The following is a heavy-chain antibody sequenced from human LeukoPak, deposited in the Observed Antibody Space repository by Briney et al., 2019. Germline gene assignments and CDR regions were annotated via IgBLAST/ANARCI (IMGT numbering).Heavy chain of an antibody. CDR3: ARGADRWNYFDY. D-gene: IGHD4-23*01. CDR2: IYSGGST. Sequence: GGSLRLSCAASGFTVSSSFMSWVRQAPARGLEWVSVIYSGGSTYYADSVKGRFTISRDNSKNTVSLQMNSLRAEDTAVYYCARGADRWNYFDYWGQGTLVTVSS. CDR1: GFTVSSSF. V-gene: IGHV3-53*01. J-gene: IGHJ4*02.